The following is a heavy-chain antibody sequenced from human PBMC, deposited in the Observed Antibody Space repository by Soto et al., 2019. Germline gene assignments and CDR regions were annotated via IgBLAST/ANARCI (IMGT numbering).Heavy chain of an antibody. CDR1: GFTFSSYG. CDR2: IWYDGSNK. Sequence: GGSLRLSCAASGFTFSSYGMHWVRQAPGKGLEWVAVIWYDGSNKYYADSVKGRFTISRDNAKNSLYLQMNSLRAEDTAVYYCARYCSSTSCYGPYYYYYGMDVWGQGTTVTVSS. D-gene: IGHD2-2*01. V-gene: IGHV3-33*01. CDR3: ARYCSSTSCYGPYYYYYGMDV. J-gene: IGHJ6*02.